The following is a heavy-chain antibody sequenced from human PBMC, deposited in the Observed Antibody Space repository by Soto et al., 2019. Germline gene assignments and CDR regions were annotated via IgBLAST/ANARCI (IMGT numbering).Heavy chain of an antibody. D-gene: IGHD2-21*02. CDR3: ARAWVVVTAPDY. CDR2: INAGNGNT. Sequence: QVQLVQSGAEEKKPGASVKVSCKASGYTFTSYAMHWVRQAPGQRLEWMGWINAGNGNTKYSEKFQGRVTITRDTSASTAYMELSSLRSADTAVYYCARAWVVVTAPDYWGQGTLFTVSS. CDR1: GYTFTSYA. V-gene: IGHV1-3*05. J-gene: IGHJ4*02.